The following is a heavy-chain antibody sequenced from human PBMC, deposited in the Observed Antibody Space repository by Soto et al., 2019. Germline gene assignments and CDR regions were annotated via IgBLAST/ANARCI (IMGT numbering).Heavy chain of an antibody. D-gene: IGHD3-3*01. V-gene: IGHV1-69*02. J-gene: IGHJ4*02. CDR2: IIPILGIA. Sequence: QVQLVQSGAEVKKPGSSVKVSCKASGGTFSSYTISWVRQAPGQGLEWMGRIIPILGIANYAQKFQGRVTITADKSMSTAYMELSSLRSEDTAVYYCARGLTIFGVVDYWGQGTLVTVSS. CDR1: GGTFSSYT. CDR3: ARGLTIFGVVDY.